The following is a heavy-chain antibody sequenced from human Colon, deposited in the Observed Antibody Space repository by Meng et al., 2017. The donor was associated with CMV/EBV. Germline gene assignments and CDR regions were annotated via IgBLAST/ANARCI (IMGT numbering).Heavy chain of an antibody. Sequence: SETLSLTCAVYGGSFSGYYWSWIRQPPGKGLEWIGEINHSGSTNYNPSLKSRVTISVDTSKNQFSLKLSSVTAADTAVYYCARHLIAHCTSTSCSSGMDVWGQGTTVTVSS. CDR3: ARHLIAHCTSTSCSSGMDV. D-gene: IGHD2-2*01. CDR2: INHSGST. V-gene: IGHV4-34*01. CDR1: GGSFSGYY. J-gene: IGHJ6*02.